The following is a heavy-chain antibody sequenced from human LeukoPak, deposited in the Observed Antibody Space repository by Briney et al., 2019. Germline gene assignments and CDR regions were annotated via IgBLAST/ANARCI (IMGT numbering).Heavy chain of an antibody. CDR3: ARARITIFGVVSY. J-gene: IGHJ4*02. V-gene: IGHV3-7*01. CDR2: IKQDGSEK. D-gene: IGHD3-3*01. CDR1: GFTFSSYW. Sequence: PGGSLRLSCAASGFTFSSYWMSWVRQAPGKGLEWVANIKQDGSEKYYVDSVKGRFTISRDNAKNSLCLQMNSLRAEDTAVYYCARARITIFGVVSYWGQGTLVTVSS.